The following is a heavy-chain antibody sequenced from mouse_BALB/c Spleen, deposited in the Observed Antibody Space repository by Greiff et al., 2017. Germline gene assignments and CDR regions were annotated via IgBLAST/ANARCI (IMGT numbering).Heavy chain of an antibody. J-gene: IGHJ2*01. CDR3: ARQDGNYPYYFDY. CDR2: ISSGGST. CDR1: GFTFSSYA. D-gene: IGHD2-1*01. V-gene: IGHV5-6-5*01. Sequence: EVHLVESGGGLVKPGGSLKLSCAASGFTFSSYAMSWVRQTPEKRLEWVASISSGGSTYYPDSVKGRFTISRDNARNILYLQMSSLRSEDTAMYYCARQDGNYPYYFDYWGQGTTLTVSS.